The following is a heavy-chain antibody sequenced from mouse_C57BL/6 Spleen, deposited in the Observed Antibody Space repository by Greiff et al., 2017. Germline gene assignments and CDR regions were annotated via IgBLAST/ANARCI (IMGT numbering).Heavy chain of an antibody. D-gene: IGHD1-1*01. CDR2: IYPGSGNT. Sequence: QVQLKQSGPELVKPGASVKISCKASGYSFTSYYIHWVKQRPGQGLEWIGWIYPGSGNTKYNEKFKGKATLTADTSSSTAYMQLSSLTSEDSAVYYCATPYYYGSSYDAMDYWGQGTSVTVSS. J-gene: IGHJ4*01. CDR1: GYSFTSYY. CDR3: ATPYYYGSSYDAMDY. V-gene: IGHV1-66*01.